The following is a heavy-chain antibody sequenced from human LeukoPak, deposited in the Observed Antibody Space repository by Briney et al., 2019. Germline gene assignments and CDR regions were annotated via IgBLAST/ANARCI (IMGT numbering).Heavy chain of an antibody. V-gene: IGHV1-46*01. J-gene: IGHJ6*02. CDR1: GYTFTIYY. CDR3: ARCFGTFGGDYSDYYYGMDV. CDR2: INPSGGST. D-gene: IGHD4-17*01. Sequence: GASVKVSCKASGYTFTIYYMHWVRQAPGQGLEWMEIINPSGGSTSYAQKFQGRVTMTRGTSTSTVYMELSSLRSEDTAVYYCARCFGTFGGDYSDYYYGMDVWGQGTTVTVSS.